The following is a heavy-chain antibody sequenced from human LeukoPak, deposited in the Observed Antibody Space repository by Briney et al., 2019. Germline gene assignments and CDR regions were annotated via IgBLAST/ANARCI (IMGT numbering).Heavy chain of an antibody. Sequence: ASVKVSCKASGYTFTSYGISWVRQAPGQGLEWMGWINTNTGNPTYAQGFTGRFVFSLDTSVSTAYLQISSLKAEDTAVYYCAREKGYYDSSGYYYDNWFDPWGQGTLVTVSS. D-gene: IGHD3-22*01. CDR1: GYTFTSYG. CDR2: INTNTGNP. V-gene: IGHV7-4-1*02. J-gene: IGHJ5*02. CDR3: AREKGYYDSSGYYYDNWFDP.